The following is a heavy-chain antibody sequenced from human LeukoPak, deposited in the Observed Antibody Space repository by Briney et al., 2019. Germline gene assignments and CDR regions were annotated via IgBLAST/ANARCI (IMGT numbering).Heavy chain of an antibody. D-gene: IGHD6-19*01. CDR3: ARSGILGSGWPGGDYYYGMDV. CDR1: GYSFTSYW. V-gene: IGHV5-51*01. J-gene: IGHJ6*02. Sequence: GESLKISCKGSGYSFTSYWIGWVRQMPGKGLEWMGIIYPGDSDTRYSPSFQGQVTISADKSISTAYLQWSSLKASDTAMYYCARSGILGSGWPGGDYYYGMDVWGQGTTVTVSS. CDR2: IYPGDSDT.